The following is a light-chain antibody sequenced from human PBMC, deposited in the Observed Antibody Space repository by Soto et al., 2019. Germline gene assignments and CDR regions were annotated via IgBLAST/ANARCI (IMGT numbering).Light chain of an antibody. CDR3: QRYNSNSRT. CDR1: QDIYSW. Sequence: DIPLTQSPSTLSASVGDRVTITCRASQDIYSWVAWYQQKPGKAPKFLIYDASILQSGVPSRFSGSGSGTEFTLTISSLQPDDFATYYCQRYNSNSRTFFQGTTVDFK. CDR2: DAS. V-gene: IGKV1-5*01. J-gene: IGKJ1*01.